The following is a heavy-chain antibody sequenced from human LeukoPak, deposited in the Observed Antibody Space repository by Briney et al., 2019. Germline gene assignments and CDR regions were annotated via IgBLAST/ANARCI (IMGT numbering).Heavy chain of an antibody. CDR1: GGSISSYY. J-gene: IGHJ6*03. CDR3: AREVADYGGYYYYHYMDV. CDR2: IYTSGSN. V-gene: IGHV4-4*07. D-gene: IGHD4-23*01. Sequence: SETLSLTCTVSGGSISSYYWSWLRQPAGKGLEWIGRIYTSGSNNYNPSLKSRVTMSVDTSKNQFSLKLSSVTAADTAMYYCAREVADYGGYYYYHYMDVWGKGTTVTISS.